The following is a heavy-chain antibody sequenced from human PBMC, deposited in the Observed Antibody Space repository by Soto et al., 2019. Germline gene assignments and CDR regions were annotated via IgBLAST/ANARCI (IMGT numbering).Heavy chain of an antibody. D-gene: IGHD3-9*01. Sequence: GGSLRLSCAASGFTFSSYGMHWVRQAPGKGLEWVAVIWYDGSNKYYADSVKGRFTISRDNSKNTRYLQMNSLRAEDTAVYYCAREYDILNWFDPWGQGTLVTVSS. CDR3: AREYDILNWFDP. CDR2: IWYDGSNK. CDR1: GFTFSSYG. J-gene: IGHJ5*02. V-gene: IGHV3-33*01.